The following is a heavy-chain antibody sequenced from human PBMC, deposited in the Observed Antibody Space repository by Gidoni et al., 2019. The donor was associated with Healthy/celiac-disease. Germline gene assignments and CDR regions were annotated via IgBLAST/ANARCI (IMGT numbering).Heavy chain of an antibody. CDR1: GYSFTSYW. CDR3: ARHKASLDAFDI. V-gene: IGHV5-10-1*03. J-gene: IGHJ3*02. CDR2: IDPSDSYT. Sequence: EVQLVQSGAEVKKPGESLRISCKGSGYSFTSYWISWVRQMPVKGLDWMGRIDPSDSYTNYSPSFQGHVTISADKSISTAYLQWSSLKASDTAMYYCARHKASLDAFDIWGQGTMVTVSS.